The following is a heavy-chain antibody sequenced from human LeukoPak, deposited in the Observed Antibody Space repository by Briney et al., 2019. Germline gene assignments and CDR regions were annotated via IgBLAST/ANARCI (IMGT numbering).Heavy chain of an antibody. V-gene: IGHV1-2*02. Sequence: GASVKVSCKASGYTFTGYYMHWVRQAPGQGLEWMGWINPNSGGTTYAQKFQGRVTMTRDTSINTAYMELSRLTSDDTAVYYCAREECSSTTCRGNWLDPWGQGTLVTVSS. CDR1: GYTFTGYY. J-gene: IGHJ5*02. CDR3: AREECSSTTCRGNWLDP. D-gene: IGHD2-2*01. CDR2: INPNSGGT.